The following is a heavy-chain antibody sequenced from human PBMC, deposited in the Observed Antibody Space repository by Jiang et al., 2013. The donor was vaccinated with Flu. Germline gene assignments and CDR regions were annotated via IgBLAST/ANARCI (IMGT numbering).Heavy chain of an antibody. V-gene: IGHV7-4-1*02. CDR3: ARSPYTIRVDMDV. CDR1: GYSFINYA. D-gene: IGHD2-2*02. CDR2: INTNTGNP. J-gene: IGHJ6*02. Sequence: QSGSELKKPGASVKVSCKASGYSFINYALNWVRQAPGQGLEWMGWINTNTGNPTYAQGFTGRFVFSLDTSVSTAYLQISSLKAEDTAVYYCARSPYTIRVDMDVWGQGTTVTVSS.